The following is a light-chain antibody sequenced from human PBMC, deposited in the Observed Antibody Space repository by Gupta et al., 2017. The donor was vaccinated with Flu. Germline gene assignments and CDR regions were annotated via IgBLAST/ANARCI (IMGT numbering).Light chain of an antibody. CDR1: NIGSKS. J-gene: IGLJ1*01. Sequence: SYVLTQPPSVSVAPGQTARITCGGNNIGSKSVHWYPQRPGQAPVLVVYDDKDRPSGIPERFSCSNAGNAATLTISRVEAGDEADYYCQIWNSISDRSHGFGTGTKVTVL. CDR3: QIWNSISDRSHG. V-gene: IGLV3-21*02. CDR2: DDK.